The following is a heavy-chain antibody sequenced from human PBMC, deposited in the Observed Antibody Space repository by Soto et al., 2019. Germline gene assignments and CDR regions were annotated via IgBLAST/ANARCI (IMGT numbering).Heavy chain of an antibody. D-gene: IGHD1-26*01. V-gene: IGHV1-18*01. J-gene: IGHJ6*02. CDR3: GRSVGLSDGMDV. CDR1: GYTFTSYG. CDR2: ISAYNGNT. Sequence: QVQLVQSGAEVKKPGASVKVSCKSSGYTFTSYGISWVRQGPGPGLEWMGWISAYNGNTNYAHQLQGRVSMTTDTSTSTAYMELRSLRSDDTAVYYCGRSVGLSDGMDVWGQGTTVTVSS.